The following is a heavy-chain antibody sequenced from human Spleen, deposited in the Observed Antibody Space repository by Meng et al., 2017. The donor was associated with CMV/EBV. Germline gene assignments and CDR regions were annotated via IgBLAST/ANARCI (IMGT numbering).Heavy chain of an antibody. Sequence: GGSLRLSCAASGFTFSSYDMHWVRQATGKGLELVSTIGTAGDTYYPASVKGRFTISRENAKNSLYLQMNSLRAGDTAVYYCARGSSHYDSGTSYSTPYGVDVWGQGTTVTVSS. J-gene: IGHJ6*02. D-gene: IGHD3-10*01. V-gene: IGHV3-13*01. CDR1: GFTFSSYD. CDR3: ARGSSHYDSGTSYSTPYGVDV. CDR2: IGTAGDT.